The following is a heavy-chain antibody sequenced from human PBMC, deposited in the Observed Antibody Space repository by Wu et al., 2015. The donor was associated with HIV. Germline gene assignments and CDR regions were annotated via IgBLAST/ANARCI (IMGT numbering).Heavy chain of an antibody. CDR1: GYNFTNYD. D-gene: IGHD5-18*01. V-gene: IGHV1-8*01. J-gene: IGHJ2*01. Sequence: QVQLVQSGAEMKKPGASVKVSCKASGYNFTNYDINWVKLTPGQGLEWMGWMKPKSGDTGYAPTFLGRVTMTRDISTNTAYMELSSLRSDDTALYFCAKADQRGYDYGHWNFDFVGHGHPGHCLL. CDR3: AKADQRGYDYGHWNFDF. CDR2: MKPKSGDT.